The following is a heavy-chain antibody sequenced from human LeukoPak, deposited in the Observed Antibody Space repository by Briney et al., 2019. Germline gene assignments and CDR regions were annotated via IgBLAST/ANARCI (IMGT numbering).Heavy chain of an antibody. D-gene: IGHD1-26*01. CDR1: GFTFSTCG. Sequence: GGSLRLSCAASGFTFSTCGMSWVRQAPGKGLEWVSVITRGGGSTYSADSVKGRFTISRDNSRNTLYLQMNSLRAEDTAVYYCAKHRSGNYAFDYWGQGTLVTVSS. CDR2: ITRGGGST. J-gene: IGHJ4*02. CDR3: AKHRSGNYAFDY. V-gene: IGHV3-23*01.